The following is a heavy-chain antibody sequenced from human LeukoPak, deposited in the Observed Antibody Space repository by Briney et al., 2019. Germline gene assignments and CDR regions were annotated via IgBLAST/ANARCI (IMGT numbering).Heavy chain of an antibody. D-gene: IGHD3-10*01. J-gene: IGHJ4*02. V-gene: IGHV1-8*02. CDR1: GYTFNNFD. Sequence: ASVKVSCKASGYTFNNFDIDWIRQAPGQGLEWMGSMTPKSGDTDLAQKFQGRVTMTRDTSLNTAYLAVSSLTSDDTAVYYCARGHNYGSGESVARAYWGQGTLVIVSS. CDR2: MTPKSGDT. CDR3: ARGHNYGSGESVARAY.